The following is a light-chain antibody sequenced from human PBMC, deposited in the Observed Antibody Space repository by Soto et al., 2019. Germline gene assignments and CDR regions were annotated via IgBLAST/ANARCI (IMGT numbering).Light chain of an antibody. CDR2: GVS. CDR3: QQYNFWPET. J-gene: IGKJ1*01. CDR1: QSLSGN. V-gene: IGKV3-15*01. Sequence: EIVLTQYPVRVSLSPWGRATLSCGASQSLSGNLAWYQQKPGQAPRLLIYGVSARATGIPARFSGSGFGTEFTLTISSLQSEDFALYYCQQYNFWPETFGQGTKVDI.